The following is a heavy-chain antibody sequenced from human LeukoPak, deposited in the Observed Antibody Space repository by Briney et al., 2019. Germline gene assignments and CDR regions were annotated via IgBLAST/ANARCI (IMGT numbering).Heavy chain of an antibody. J-gene: IGHJ4*02. D-gene: IGHD3-10*01. CDR3: ARSDGYGSGRYFDY. V-gene: IGHV4-38-2*02. CDR2: IYHSGST. CDR1: GYSISSGYY. Sequence: SETLSLTCSVSGYSISSGYYWGWIRQPPGKGLEWIGSIYHSGSTYCNPSLKSRVTISVDTSKNQFSLKLSSVTAADTAVYYCARSDGYGSGRYFDYWGQGTLVTVSS.